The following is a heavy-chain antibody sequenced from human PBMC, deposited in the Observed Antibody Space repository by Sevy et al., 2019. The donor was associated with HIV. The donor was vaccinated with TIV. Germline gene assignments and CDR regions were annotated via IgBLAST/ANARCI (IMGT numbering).Heavy chain of an antibody. Sequence: GGSLRLSCAASGFTFSSYAMHWVRQAPGKGLEWVAVISYDGSNKYYADSVKGRFTISRDNSKNTRYLQMNSLRAEDTAVYYCATYSYYYDSSGYFDYWGQGTLVTVSS. J-gene: IGHJ4*02. V-gene: IGHV3-30*04. CDR2: ISYDGSNK. CDR1: GFTFSSYA. D-gene: IGHD3-22*01. CDR3: ATYSYYYDSSGYFDY.